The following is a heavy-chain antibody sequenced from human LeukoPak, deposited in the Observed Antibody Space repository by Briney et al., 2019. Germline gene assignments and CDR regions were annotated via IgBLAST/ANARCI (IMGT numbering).Heavy chain of an antibody. Sequence: GASVKVSCKASGGTFSSYAISWVRQAPGQGLKWMGGIIPIFGTANYAQKFQGRVTITADESTSTAYMGLSSLRSEDTAVYYCTFSGYYYGYDYWGQGTLVTVSS. CDR2: IIPIFGTA. CDR3: TFSGYYYGYDY. CDR1: GGTFSSYA. J-gene: IGHJ4*02. V-gene: IGHV1-69*13. D-gene: IGHD3-22*01.